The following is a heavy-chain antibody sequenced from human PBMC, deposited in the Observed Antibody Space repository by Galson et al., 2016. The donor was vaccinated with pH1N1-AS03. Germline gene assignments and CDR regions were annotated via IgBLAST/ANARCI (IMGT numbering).Heavy chain of an antibody. D-gene: IGHD4-17*01. V-gene: IGHV4-4*02. CDR1: GGSVSDNNW. J-gene: IGHJ5*02. CDR3: ARHLYGDYVGWFDP. Sequence: ETLSLTCAVSGGSVSDNNWWSWVRQPPGKGLEWIGEVYRSGSTNYNPSLKSRVTISVDTSKNQFSLKLSSVTAADTAVYYYARHLYGDYVGWFDPWGQGTLVTVSS. CDR2: VYRSGST.